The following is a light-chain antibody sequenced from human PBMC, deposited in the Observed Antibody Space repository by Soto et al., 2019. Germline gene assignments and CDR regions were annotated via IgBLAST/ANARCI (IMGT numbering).Light chain of an antibody. CDR2: GAS. CDR1: QSVTSSY. V-gene: IGKV3-20*01. Sequence: ETVLTQSPGTLSLSPGERATLSCRASQSVTSSYLAWYQQKPGQPPRLLIYGASSRATGIPDRFSGSGSWTDFTLTISRLEPEDFAVYYCQQSGSSPPYTFGQGTKLEIK. CDR3: QQSGSSPPYT. J-gene: IGKJ2*01.